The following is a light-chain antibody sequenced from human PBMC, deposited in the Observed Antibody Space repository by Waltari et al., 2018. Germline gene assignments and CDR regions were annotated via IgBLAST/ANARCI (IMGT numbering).Light chain of an antibody. CDR1: SSDIGDNYAF. CDR3: CSYAGSHVL. J-gene: IGLJ2*01. Sequence: QSALTQPRPVSGSPGQSVTISCPGTSSDIGDNYAFVSWYHQHPGKAPNPVIYDVSVRPLGVPGRFSGSKSGNTASLPISGLQSEDEAEYYCCSYAGSHVLLGGGTKLTVL. V-gene: IGLV2-11*01. CDR2: DVS.